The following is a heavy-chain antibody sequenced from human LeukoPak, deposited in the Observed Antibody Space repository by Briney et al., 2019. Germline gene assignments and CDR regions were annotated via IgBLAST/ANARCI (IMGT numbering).Heavy chain of an antibody. V-gene: IGHV1-46*01. D-gene: IGHD1-7*01. CDR3: ARGWNSNAFDI. Sequence: GASVKVSCKTSGYTFTNYGVSWVRQAPGQGLEWMGIINPSGGSTSYAQKLQGRVTMTRDTSTSTVYMELSSLRSEDTAVYYCARGWNSNAFDIWGQGTMVTVSS. CDR2: INPSGGST. CDR1: GYTFTNYG. J-gene: IGHJ3*02.